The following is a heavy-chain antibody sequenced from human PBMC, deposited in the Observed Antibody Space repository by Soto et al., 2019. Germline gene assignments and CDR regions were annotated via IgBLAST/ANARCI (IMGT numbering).Heavy chain of an antibody. CDR2: ISYDGSNK. CDR1: GFIFSSYG. V-gene: IGHV3-30*18. D-gene: IGHD2-15*01. Sequence: QVQLVESGGGVVQPGRSLRLSCAASGFIFSSYGMRWVRQAPGKGLGWVAVISYDGSNKYYADSVKGRFTSSRDNSKNTLYLQMNSLRAEDTAVYYCAKDYGYCSGGSCYSSGWFDPWGQGTLVTVSS. J-gene: IGHJ5*02. CDR3: AKDYGYCSGGSCYSSGWFDP.